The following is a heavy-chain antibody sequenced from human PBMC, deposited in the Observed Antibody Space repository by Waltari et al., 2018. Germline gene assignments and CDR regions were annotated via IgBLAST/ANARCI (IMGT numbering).Heavy chain of an antibody. V-gene: IGHV3-7*01. CDR2: IKQDGSES. Sequence: EVQLVESGGGLVQPGGSLGPSCPASGFSLNNYWMDWVRQVQGKGREWVANIKQDGSESHHVDSVRGRFTISRDNAQNLLYLQMNSLRAEDTAVYYCSVSLNSWGQGTLVTVSS. CDR1: GFSLNNYW. J-gene: IGHJ4*02. CDR3: SVSLNS.